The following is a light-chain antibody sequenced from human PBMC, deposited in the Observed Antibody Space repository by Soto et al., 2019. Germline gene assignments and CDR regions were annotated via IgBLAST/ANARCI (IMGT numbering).Light chain of an antibody. CDR2: KGS. CDR3: QQYAAQSPWT. J-gene: IGKJ1*01. V-gene: IGKV1-5*03. Sequence: DVQMTQSPSTLSASVGDKVTITCRASQSLPSTYLAWFQQRPGKAPNVLIYKGSTLASGVSSRFSGSGSGTEFTLTISSLQPDDFATYLCQQYAAQSPWTFGQGTRV. CDR1: QSLPSTY.